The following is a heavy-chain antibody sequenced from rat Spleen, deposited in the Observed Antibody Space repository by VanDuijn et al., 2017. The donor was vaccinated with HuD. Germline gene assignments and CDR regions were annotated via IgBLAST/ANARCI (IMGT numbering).Heavy chain of an antibody. J-gene: IGHJ1*01. Sequence: QVQLKESGPGLVQPSQTLSLTCTVSGFSLTSYDMHWVRQPPGKGLEWRGVIWGNGNTHYNSAPKSRLSISRDTSKSQVFLKMNSLQTEDTAIYFCTRDYSSYPYWYFDFWGPGTMVTVSS. CDR1: GFSLTSYD. CDR3: TRDYSSYPYWYFDF. D-gene: IGHD1-2*01. CDR2: IWGNGNT. V-gene: IGHV2-13*01.